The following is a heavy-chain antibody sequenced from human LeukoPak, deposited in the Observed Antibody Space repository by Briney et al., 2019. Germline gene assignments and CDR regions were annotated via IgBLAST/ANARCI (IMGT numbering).Heavy chain of an antibody. D-gene: IGHD3-22*01. J-gene: IGHJ4*02. CDR2: ISYDGSNE. Sequence: GGSLRLSCAASGFTFSSYVMHWVRQAPGKGLEWVAIISYDGSNEYYADSVKGRFTISRDNSKNTLYLQTNSLRSEDTAVYYCSRGQFRLGQYDSSAFDYWGQGTLVTVSS. V-gene: IGHV3-30*04. CDR1: GFTFSSYV. CDR3: SRGQFRLGQYDSSAFDY.